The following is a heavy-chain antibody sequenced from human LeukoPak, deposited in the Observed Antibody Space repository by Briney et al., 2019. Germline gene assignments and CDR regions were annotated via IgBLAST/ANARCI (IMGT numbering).Heavy chain of an antibody. J-gene: IGHJ6*02. V-gene: IGHV3-66*02. D-gene: IGHD6-13*01. Sequence: GGSLRLSCAASGFTVDSNYMSWVRQAPGKGLEWVSLIYTGGSTYYADSVRGRFTISRDNSKYTLYLQMNSLRPEDTAVYYCARGLGKAAANVFGGYTMDVWGQGTTVTVSS. CDR1: GFTVDSNY. CDR2: IYTGGST. CDR3: ARGLGKAAANVFGGYTMDV.